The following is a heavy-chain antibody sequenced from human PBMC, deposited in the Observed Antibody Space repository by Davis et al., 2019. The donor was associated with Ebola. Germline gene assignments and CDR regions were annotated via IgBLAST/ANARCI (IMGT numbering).Heavy chain of an antibody. D-gene: IGHD5-18*01. CDR3: ARAIDDTAMVTFDY. CDR2: ISYDGSNK. CDR1: GFTFSSYA. Sequence: GGSLRLSCAASGFTFSSYAMHWVRQAPGKGLEWVAVISYDGSNKYYADSVKGRFTISRDNSKNTLYLQMNSLRAEDTAVYYCARAIDDTAMVTFDYWGQGTLVTVSS. V-gene: IGHV3-30*04. J-gene: IGHJ4*02.